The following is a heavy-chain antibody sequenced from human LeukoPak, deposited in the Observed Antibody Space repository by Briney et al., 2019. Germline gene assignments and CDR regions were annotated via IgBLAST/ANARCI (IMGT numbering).Heavy chain of an antibody. Sequence: NPSETLSLTCTVSGDSISSSDYYWGWIRRPPGKGLEWIGCIYYSGSTYYTPSLKSRVTISVDTSKTQFSLKLSSVTAADTAVYYCARHSTSWSPSPDYWGQGTLVIVSS. CDR2: IYYSGST. D-gene: IGHD2-2*01. CDR1: GDSISSSDYY. V-gene: IGHV4-39*01. CDR3: ARHSTSWSPSPDY. J-gene: IGHJ4*02.